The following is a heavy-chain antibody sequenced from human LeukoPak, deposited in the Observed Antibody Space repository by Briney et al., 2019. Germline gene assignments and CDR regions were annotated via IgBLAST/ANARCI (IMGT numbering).Heavy chain of an antibody. CDR2: INPNSGGT. D-gene: IGHD1-26*01. V-gene: IGHV1-2*02. CDR1: GYTFTGYY. J-gene: IGHJ3*02. Sequence: GASVKVSCKASGYTFTGYYMHWVRQAPGQGLEWMGWINPNSGGTNYAQKFQGRVTMTRDTSISTAYMELRSLRSDDTAVYYCARDGRSVIYAFDIWGQGTMVTVSS. CDR3: ARDGRSVIYAFDI.